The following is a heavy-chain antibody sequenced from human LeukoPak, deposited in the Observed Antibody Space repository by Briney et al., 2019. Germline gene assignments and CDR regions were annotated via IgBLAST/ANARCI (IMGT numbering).Heavy chain of an antibody. J-gene: IGHJ4*02. CDR3: ARRSSGYCSGGSCYFFDY. D-gene: IGHD2-15*01. V-gene: IGHV4-34*01. Sequence: SETLSLTCAVYGGSFSGYYWSWIRQPPGKGLEWIGEINHSGSTNYNPSLKSRVTISVDTSKNQFSLKLSSVTAADTAVYYCARRSSGYCSGGSCYFFDYWGQGTLVTVSS. CDR1: GGSFSGYY. CDR2: INHSGST.